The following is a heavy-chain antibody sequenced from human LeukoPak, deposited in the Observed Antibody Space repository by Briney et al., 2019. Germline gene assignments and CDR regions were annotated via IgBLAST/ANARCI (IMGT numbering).Heavy chain of an antibody. J-gene: IGHJ6*02. Sequence: PGGSLRLSCAASGFTFSSYWMHWVRQAPGKGLVWVSRINSDGSSTSYADSVKGRFTISRDNAKNTLYLQMNSLRAEDTAVYYCARDLNFIAAAGTRYYYYGMDVWGQGTTVTVSS. CDR2: INSDGSST. D-gene: IGHD6-13*01. CDR1: GFTFSSYW. CDR3: ARDLNFIAAAGTRYYYYGMDV. V-gene: IGHV3-74*01.